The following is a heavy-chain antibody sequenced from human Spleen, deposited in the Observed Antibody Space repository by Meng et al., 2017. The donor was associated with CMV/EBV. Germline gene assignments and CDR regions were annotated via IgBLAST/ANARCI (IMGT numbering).Heavy chain of an antibody. V-gene: IGHV3-13*03. CDR3: ARVPLRFLEWSTLTWYGMDV. CDR2: IGTAGDT. Sequence: GESLKISCAACGFTFSSYDMHWVRQATGKGLEWVSAIGTAGDTYYPGSVKGQFTISRDNSKNTLYLQMNSLRAEDTAVYYCARVPLRFLEWSTLTWYGMDVWGQGTTVTVSS. D-gene: IGHD3-3*01. CDR1: GFTFSSYD. J-gene: IGHJ6*02.